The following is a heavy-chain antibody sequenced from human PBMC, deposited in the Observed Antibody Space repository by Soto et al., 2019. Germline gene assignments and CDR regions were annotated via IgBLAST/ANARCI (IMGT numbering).Heavy chain of an antibody. D-gene: IGHD3-10*01. CDR3: VGGQYYFDY. J-gene: IGHJ4*02. Sequence: QVQLVESGGGVVQPGRSLRLSCAASGFPFTTYGMHWVREGPGKGLEWVAVISYDGSNRYYADSVKGRFTISRDNSKNTLYLQMNDRRPGDTALYYCVGGQYYFDYRGQGTLVTVSS. V-gene: IGHV3-30*03. CDR1: GFPFTTYG. CDR2: ISYDGSNR.